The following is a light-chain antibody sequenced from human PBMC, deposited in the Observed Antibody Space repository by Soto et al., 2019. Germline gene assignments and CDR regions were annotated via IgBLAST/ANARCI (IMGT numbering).Light chain of an antibody. Sequence: QSALTQPASVSGSPGQSITISCTGTSSDVGDYKYVSWYQQHPGKAPKLIIYDVTERPSGVPDRFSASKSGNTASLTISGLQTEDEGDYYCSSYAGNFVYVFGSGTKLTVL. V-gene: IGLV2-11*01. CDR1: SSDVGDYKY. CDR3: SSYAGNFVYV. J-gene: IGLJ1*01. CDR2: DVT.